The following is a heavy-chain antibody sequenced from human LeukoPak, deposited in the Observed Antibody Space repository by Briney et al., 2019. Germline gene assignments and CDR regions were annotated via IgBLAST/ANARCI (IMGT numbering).Heavy chain of an antibody. CDR2: IYYSGST. Sequence: SETLSLTCTVSGGSISSSSYYWGWIRQPPGKGLEWIGSIYYSGSTNYNPSLKSRVTISVDTSKNQFSLKLSSVTAADTALYYCGGEDRTMDPFEFWGQGTLATVSS. D-gene: IGHD5-18*01. CDR3: GGEDRTMDPFEF. J-gene: IGHJ4*02. CDR1: GGSISSSSYY. V-gene: IGHV4-39*07.